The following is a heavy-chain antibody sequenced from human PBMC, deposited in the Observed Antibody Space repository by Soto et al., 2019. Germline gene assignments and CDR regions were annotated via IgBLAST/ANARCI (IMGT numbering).Heavy chain of an antibody. CDR1: GYTFTGYY. V-gene: IGHV1-2*04. CDR2: INPNSGGT. D-gene: IGHD6-25*01. CDR3: ARGSGILEYSSGGEDAFDI. J-gene: IGHJ3*02. Sequence: ASVKVSCKASGYTFTGYYMHWVRQAPGQGLEWMGWINPNSGGTNYAQKFQGWATMTRDTSISTAYMELSRLRSDDTAVYYCARGSGILEYSSGGEDAFDIWGQGTMVTVSS.